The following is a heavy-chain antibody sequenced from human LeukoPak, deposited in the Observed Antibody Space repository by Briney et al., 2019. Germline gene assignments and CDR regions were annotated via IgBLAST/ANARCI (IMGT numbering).Heavy chain of an antibody. CDR1: GGSISSYY. D-gene: IGHD2-2*01. V-gene: IGHV4-59*01. J-gene: IGHJ6*03. CDR2: IYYSGST. Sequence: PSETLSLTCTVSGGSISSYYWSWIRQPPGKGLEWIGYIYYSGSTNYNPSLKSRVTISVDTSKNQFSLKLSSVTAADTAVYYCARSLIGYCSSTSCYALSPYYMDVWGKGTTVTVSS. CDR3: ARSLIGYCSSTSCYALSPYYMDV.